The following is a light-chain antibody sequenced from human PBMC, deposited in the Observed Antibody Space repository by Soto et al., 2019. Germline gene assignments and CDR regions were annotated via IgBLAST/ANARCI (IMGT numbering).Light chain of an antibody. CDR2: ATS. Sequence: DVQMTQSPSSLSAFVGDRVTITCRASQGIAPYLAWFQQKPGQVPKLLIYATSTLQSGVPSRFSGSGSGTDFTLTINSLQPEDVGTYYCQKYNSAPLTVGGGNKVEIK. J-gene: IGKJ4*02. CDR3: QKYNSAPLT. CDR1: QGIAPY. V-gene: IGKV1-27*01.